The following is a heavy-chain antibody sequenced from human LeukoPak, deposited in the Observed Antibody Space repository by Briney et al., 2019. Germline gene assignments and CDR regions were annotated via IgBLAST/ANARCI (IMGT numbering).Heavy chain of an antibody. CDR1: GYTFTGYY. CDR2: VNPNSGGT. V-gene: IGHV1-2*02. CDR3: ARVHYYGSGNNWFDP. J-gene: IGHJ5*02. D-gene: IGHD3-10*01. Sequence: ASVKVSCKASGYTFTGYYMHWVRQAPGQGLEWMGWVNPNSGGTNYAQKFQGRVTMTRDTSISTAYMELSRLRSDDTAVYYCARVHYYGSGNNWFDPWGQGTLVTVSS.